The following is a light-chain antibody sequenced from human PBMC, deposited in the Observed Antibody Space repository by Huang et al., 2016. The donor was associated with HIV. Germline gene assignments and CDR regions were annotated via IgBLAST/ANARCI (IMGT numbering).Light chain of an antibody. CDR2: AAS. J-gene: IGKJ1*01. CDR3: HQYNNWPQT. V-gene: IGKV3-15*01. CDR1: QSVSSN. Sequence: EIVMTQSPATLSVSPGERATLSCRASQSVSSNLAWYQHKPGQAPRLLIYAASARAIGIPARFSGSGSGTEFTLTISSLQSEDFAVYYCHQYNNWPQTFGQGTKVEIK.